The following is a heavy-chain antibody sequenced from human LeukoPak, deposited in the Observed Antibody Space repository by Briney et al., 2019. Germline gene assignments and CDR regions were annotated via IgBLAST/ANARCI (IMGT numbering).Heavy chain of an antibody. CDR2: ISYDGSNK. CDR3: ARADEVVTAIPEGPGGY. J-gene: IGHJ4*02. V-gene: IGHV3-30*04. D-gene: IGHD2-21*02. CDR1: GFTFSSYA. Sequence: GGSLRLSCAASGFTFSSYAMHWVRQAPGKGLEWVAVISYDGSNKYYADSVKGRFTISRDNSKNTLYLQMNSLRAEDTAVYYCARADEVVTAIPEGPGGYWGQGTLVTVSS.